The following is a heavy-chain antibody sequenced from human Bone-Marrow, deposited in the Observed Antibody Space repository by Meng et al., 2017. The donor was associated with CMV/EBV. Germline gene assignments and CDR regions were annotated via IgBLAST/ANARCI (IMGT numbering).Heavy chain of an antibody. D-gene: IGHD1-14*01. J-gene: IGHJ6*02. V-gene: IGHV3-48*03. CDR1: GFTFSSYE. CDR2: ISSSGSTI. CDR3: ASGILPWNYYYGMDV. Sequence: GGSLRLSCAASGFTFSSYEMNWVRQAPGKGLEWVSYISSSGSTIYYADSVKGRFTISRDNAKNTLYLQMNSLRAEDTAVYYCASGILPWNYYYGMDVWGQGTTVAVSS.